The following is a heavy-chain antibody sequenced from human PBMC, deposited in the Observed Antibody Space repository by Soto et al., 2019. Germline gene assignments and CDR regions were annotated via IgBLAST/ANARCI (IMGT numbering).Heavy chain of an antibody. CDR1: GGSISSGGYS. J-gene: IGHJ5*02. D-gene: IGHD2-2*01. CDR3: ARVPDR. Sequence: QLQLQESGSGLVKPSQTLSLTCAVSGGSISSGGYSWSWIRQPPGKGLEWIGNIYHSGSTSYNPSLKPRVNTSVDRYNTQFPLKLSSVTTAATAVYYCARVPDRWGQGALVTVSS. V-gene: IGHV4-30-2*01. CDR2: IYHSGST.